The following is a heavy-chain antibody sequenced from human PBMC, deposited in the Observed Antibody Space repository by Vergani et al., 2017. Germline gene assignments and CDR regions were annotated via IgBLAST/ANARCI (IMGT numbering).Heavy chain of an antibody. CDR3: AREGYYGSGSYYYYYGMDV. D-gene: IGHD3-10*01. Sequence: EVQLVESGGGLDQPGGSLRLSCAASGFTVSSNYMSWVRQAPGKGLEWVSVIYSGGSTYYADPVMGRFTISRHNSKNTLYLQMNSLRAEDTAVYYCAREGYYGSGSYYYYYGMDVWGQGTTVTVSS. J-gene: IGHJ6*02. CDR2: IYSGGST. CDR1: GFTVSSNY. V-gene: IGHV3-53*04.